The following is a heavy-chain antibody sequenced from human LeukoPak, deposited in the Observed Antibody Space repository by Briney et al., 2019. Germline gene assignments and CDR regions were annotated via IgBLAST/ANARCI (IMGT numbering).Heavy chain of an antibody. J-gene: IGHJ4*02. CDR1: GFSFSDAW. V-gene: IGHV3-15*04. Sequence: GGSLRLSCAVSGFSFSDAWMSWVRQTPGKGLEWVGRIESKTEGGTTDYAALVKGRFTISRDDSTNTLYLQMNSLRAEDTAVYYCARDSLVATAHGIDYWGQGTLVTVSS. D-gene: IGHD5-12*01. CDR3: ARDSLVATAHGIDY. CDR2: IESKTEGGTT.